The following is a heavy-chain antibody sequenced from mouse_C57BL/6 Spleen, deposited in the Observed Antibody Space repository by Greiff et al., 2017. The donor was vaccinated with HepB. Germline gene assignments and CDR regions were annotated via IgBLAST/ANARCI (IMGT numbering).Heavy chain of an antibody. CDR2: IYPGSGST. Sequence: QVQLQQPGAELVKPGASVKMSCKASGYTFTSYWITWVKQRPGQGLEWIGDIYPGSGSTNYNEKFKSTATLTVDTSSSTAYIQLSSLTSEDSAVYYCARSTMITTGPLYWYFDVWGTGTTVTVSS. CDR1: GYTFTSYW. D-gene: IGHD2-4*01. CDR3: ARSTMITTGPLYWYFDV. V-gene: IGHV1-55*01. J-gene: IGHJ1*03.